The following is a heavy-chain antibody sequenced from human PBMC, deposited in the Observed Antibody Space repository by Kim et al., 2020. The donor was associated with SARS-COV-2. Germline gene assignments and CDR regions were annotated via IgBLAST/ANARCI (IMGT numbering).Heavy chain of an antibody. D-gene: IGHD3-22*01. V-gene: IGHV3-7*01. CDR2: IKQDGSEK. Sequence: GGSLRLSCAASGFTFSSYFMSWVRQAPGKGLEWVANIKQDGSEKYYVDSVKGRFTISRDNAKNSLYLQMNSLRAEDTAVYYCASPRGYYDSSGPFDYWGQGTLVTVSS. CDR3: ASPRGYYDSSGPFDY. CDR1: GFTFSSYF. J-gene: IGHJ4*02.